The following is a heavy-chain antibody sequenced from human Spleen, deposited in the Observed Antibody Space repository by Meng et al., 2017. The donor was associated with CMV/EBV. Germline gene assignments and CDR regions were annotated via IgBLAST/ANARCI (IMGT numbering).Heavy chain of an antibody. J-gene: IGHJ4*02. CDR1: GYTFTSYG. Sequence: ASVKVSCKASGYTFTSYGISWVRQAPGQGLEWMGWMNPNSGNTGYAQKFQGRVTMTRNTSISTAYMELSSLRSEDTAVYYCARVGKPYCTNGVCCNFDYWGQGTLVTVSS. V-gene: IGHV1-8*02. CDR3: ARVGKPYCTNGVCCNFDY. CDR2: MNPNSGNT. D-gene: IGHD2-8*01.